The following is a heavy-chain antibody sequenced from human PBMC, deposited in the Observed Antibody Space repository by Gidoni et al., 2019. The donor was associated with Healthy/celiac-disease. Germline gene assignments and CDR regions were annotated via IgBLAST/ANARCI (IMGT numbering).Heavy chain of an antibody. Sequence: QVQLVQSGAEVKKPGASVKVSCKASGYTFTGYYMHWVRPAPGQGLEWMGWINPNSGGTNYAQKFQGRVTMTRDTSISTAYMELSRLRSDDTAVYYCARGGLLWFTGSYYFDYWGQGTLVTVSS. CDR3: ARGGLLWFTGSYYFDY. V-gene: IGHV1-2*02. CDR1: GYTFTGYY. CDR2: INPNSGGT. J-gene: IGHJ4*02. D-gene: IGHD3-10*01.